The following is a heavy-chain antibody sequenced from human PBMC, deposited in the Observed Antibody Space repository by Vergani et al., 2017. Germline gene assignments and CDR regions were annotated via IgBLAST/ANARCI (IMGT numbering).Heavy chain of an antibody. CDR2: ISYDGNKK. J-gene: IGHJ6*03. V-gene: IGHV3-30*03. Sequence: QVQLVESGGGEVQPGRSLRLSCSAAGFPFSDYGVHWVRQAPGQGLEWVSVISYDGNKKNYADSVKGRFTISRDNSKNTLYLEMNALRAEDTAVYYCARDFLTRVTTLDYYDMGVWGKGTTVTVSS. CDR3: ARDFLTRVTTLDYYDMGV. D-gene: IGHD1-1*01. CDR1: GFPFSDYG.